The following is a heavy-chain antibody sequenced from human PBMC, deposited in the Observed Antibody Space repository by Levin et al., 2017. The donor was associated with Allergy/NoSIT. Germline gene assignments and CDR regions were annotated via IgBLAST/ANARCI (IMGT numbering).Heavy chain of an antibody. V-gene: IGHV3-53*01. D-gene: IGHD1-1*01. CDR3: ARGHDFGTMGN. J-gene: IGHJ4*02. CDR2: IYSGGST. CDR1: GFTVSSNY. Sequence: PGGSLRLSCAASGFTVSSNYMSWVRQAPGKGLEWVSIIYSGGSTYYADSVKGRFTISRDNSKNTLYLQMNSLRAEDTAMYYCARGHDFGTMGNWGQGTLVTVSS.